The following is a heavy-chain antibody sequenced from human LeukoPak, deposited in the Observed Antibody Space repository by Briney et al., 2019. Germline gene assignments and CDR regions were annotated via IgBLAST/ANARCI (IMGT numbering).Heavy chain of an antibody. CDR1: GGCISSYY. V-gene: IGHV4-59*01. J-gene: IGHJ3*02. CDR3: ARSDDILTGYAFDI. Sequence: SETLSLTCTVSGGCISSYYWSWIRQPPGKGLEWIGYIYYSGSTNYNPSLKSRVTISVDTSKNQFSLKLSSVTAADTAVYYCARSDDILTGYAFDIWGQGTMVTVSS. CDR2: IYYSGST. D-gene: IGHD3-9*01.